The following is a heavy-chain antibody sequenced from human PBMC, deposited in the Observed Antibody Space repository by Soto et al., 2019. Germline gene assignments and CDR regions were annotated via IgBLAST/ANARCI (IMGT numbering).Heavy chain of an antibody. Sequence: PSETLSLTCTVSGGSISSYYWSWIRQPPGKGLEWIGYIYYSGSTNYNPSLKSRVTISVDTSKNQFSLKLSSVTAADTAVYYCARDWHCSSTSCPDYYYYGMDVWGQGTTVTVS. D-gene: IGHD2-2*01. CDR2: IYYSGST. J-gene: IGHJ6*02. CDR3: ARDWHCSSTSCPDYYYYGMDV. V-gene: IGHV4-59*01. CDR1: GGSISSYY.